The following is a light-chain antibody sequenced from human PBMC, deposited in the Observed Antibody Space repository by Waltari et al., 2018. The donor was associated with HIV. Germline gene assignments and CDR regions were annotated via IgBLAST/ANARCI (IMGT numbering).Light chain of an antibody. CDR2: GAS. V-gene: IGKV3-15*01. J-gene: IGKJ5*01. CDR1: QSVSNN. Sequence: IVMTQSPVTLSVSPGERVTLACRASQSVSNNLAWYQQIPGQAPRLLIYGASIRATGIPARFSGSGSGTEFTLTISSLQSEDFAVYYCQQYKKWPPITFGQGTRLEIK. CDR3: QQYKKWPPIT.